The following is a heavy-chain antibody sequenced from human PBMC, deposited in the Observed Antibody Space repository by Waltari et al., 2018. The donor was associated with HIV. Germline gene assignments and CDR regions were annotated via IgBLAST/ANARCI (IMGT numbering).Heavy chain of an antibody. J-gene: IGHJ5*02. D-gene: IGHD6-19*01. CDR2: INHSGST. V-gene: IGHV4-34*01. CDR1: GGSFSGYY. Sequence: QVQLQQWGAGLLKPSATLSLTCAVYGGSFSGYYWSWLRQPPGKGLEWIGEINHSGSTNYNPSLKSRVTISVDTSKNQFSLKLSSVTAADTAVYYCARVGSSGWYLGWFDPWGQGSLVTVSP. CDR3: ARVGSSGWYLGWFDP.